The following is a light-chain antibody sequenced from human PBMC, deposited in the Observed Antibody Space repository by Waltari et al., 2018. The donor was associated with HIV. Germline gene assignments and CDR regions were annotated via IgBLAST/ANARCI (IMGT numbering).Light chain of an antibody. CDR3: QAWDSSTVV. V-gene: IGLV3-1*01. CDR1: KLGDKY. J-gene: IGLJ2*01. Sequence: SYELTQPPSVSVSPGQTASITCSGDKLGDKYACWYQQKPGQSPVLVIYQDRKRPSGIPERFSGSNSGNTATLTISGTQAMDEADYYFQAWDSSTVVFGVGTKLTVL. CDR2: QDR.